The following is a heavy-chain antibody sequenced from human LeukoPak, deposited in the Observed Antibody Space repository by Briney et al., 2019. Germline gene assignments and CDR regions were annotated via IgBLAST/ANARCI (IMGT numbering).Heavy chain of an antibody. J-gene: IGHJ5*02. CDR3: ASAVRAHDTNWFDP. CDR2: INPRGGIT. D-gene: IGHD1-1*01. Sequence: ASVKVSCKASGNTFTSHYLHWVRQAPRQGFEWMGMINPRGGITDYAQKFQGRVTMTRDTSISTAYMELSRLRSDDTAVYYCASAVRAHDTNWFDPWGQGTLVTVSS. CDR1: GNTFTSHY. V-gene: IGHV1-46*01.